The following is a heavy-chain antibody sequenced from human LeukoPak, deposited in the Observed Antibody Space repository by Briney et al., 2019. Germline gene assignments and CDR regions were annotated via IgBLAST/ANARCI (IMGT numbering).Heavy chain of an antibody. V-gene: IGHV3-23*01. D-gene: IGHD2-15*01. J-gene: IGHJ5*02. CDR1: GFTFSSYG. CDR2: ISGSGGST. Sequence: GGTLRLSCAASGFTFSSYGMSWVRQAPGKGLEWVSAISGSGGSTYYADSVKGRFTISRDNSKNTLYLQMSSLRAEDTAVYYCAKGDCSGGSCYPLPSWFDPWGQGTLVTVSS. CDR3: AKGDCSGGSCYPLPSWFDP.